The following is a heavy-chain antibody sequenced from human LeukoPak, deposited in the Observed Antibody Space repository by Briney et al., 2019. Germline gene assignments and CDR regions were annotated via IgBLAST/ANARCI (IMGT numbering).Heavy chain of an antibody. CDR2: ISAYNGNT. CDR3: ARDLLYGDYDAFDI. J-gene: IGHJ3*02. CDR1: GYTFTNYG. V-gene: IGHV1-18*01. Sequence: ASVKVSCKASGYTFTNYGISWVRQAPGQGLEWMGWISAYNGNTNYAQKLQGRVTMTTDTSTSTAYMELRSLRSDDTAVYYCARDLLYGDYDAFDIWGQGTMVTVSS. D-gene: IGHD4-17*01.